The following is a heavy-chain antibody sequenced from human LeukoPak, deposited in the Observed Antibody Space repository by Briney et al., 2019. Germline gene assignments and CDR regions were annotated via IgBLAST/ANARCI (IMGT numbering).Heavy chain of an antibody. D-gene: IGHD6-19*01. CDR3: ARAVAGITGNFDL. V-gene: IGHV4-61*02. J-gene: IGHJ2*01. CDR1: GGSISSGSYY. Sequence: KPSETLSLTCTVSGGSISSGSYYWSWIRQPAGKGLEWIGRIYTSGSTNYNPSLKSRVTISVDTSKNQFSLKLSSVTAADTAVYCCARAVAGITGNFDLWGRGTLVTVSS. CDR2: IYTSGST.